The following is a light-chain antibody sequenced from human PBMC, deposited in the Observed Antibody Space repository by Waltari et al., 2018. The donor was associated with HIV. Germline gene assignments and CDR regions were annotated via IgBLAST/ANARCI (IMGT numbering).Light chain of an antibody. V-gene: IGKV4-1*01. Sequence: DIVMTQSPDSLAVSLGERATIHCKSSQSLLYRSNNKDYLTWYQQKPGQPPKLLIYWASTRESGVSDRFSGSGSGTDFTLTISSLQADDLAVYYCQQYYTTPYTFGQGTKVEIK. J-gene: IGKJ2*01. CDR3: QQYYTTPYT. CDR1: QSLLYRSNNKDY. CDR2: WAS.